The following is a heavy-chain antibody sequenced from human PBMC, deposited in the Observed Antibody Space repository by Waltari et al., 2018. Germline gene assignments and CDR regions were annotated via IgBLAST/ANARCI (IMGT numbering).Heavy chain of an antibody. CDR3: ASARYSGTYYNDY. Sequence: EVQLVESGGGLVQPGGSLRLSCAASGFTFSSFWMHWVRQAPGKGLVWVSRIKSDGSSTSYADSVKGRFTISGDNAKNTLYLQMNSLRAEDTAVYYCASARYSGTYYNDYWGQGMLVTVSP. D-gene: IGHD1-26*01. CDR1: GFTFSSFW. J-gene: IGHJ4*02. CDR2: IKSDGSST. V-gene: IGHV3-74*01.